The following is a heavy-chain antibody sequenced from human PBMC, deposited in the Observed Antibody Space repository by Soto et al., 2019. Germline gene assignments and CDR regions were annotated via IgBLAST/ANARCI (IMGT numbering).Heavy chain of an antibody. D-gene: IGHD3-22*01. CDR2: IIPIFGTA. CDR3: ARRGPIYYDSSGYQTYFDY. J-gene: IGHJ4*02. CDR1: GGTFSSYA. V-gene: IGHV1-69*13. Sequence: SVKVSCKASGGTFSSYAISWVRQAPGQGLEWMGGIIPIFGTANYAQKFQGRVTITADESTSTAYMELSSLRSEDTAVYYCARRGPIYYDSSGYQTYFDYWGQGTLVTVSS.